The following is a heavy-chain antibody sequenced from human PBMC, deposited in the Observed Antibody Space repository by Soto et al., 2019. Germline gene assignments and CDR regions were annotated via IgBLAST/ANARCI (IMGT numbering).Heavy chain of an antibody. CDR2: IIPIFGTA. Sequence: SVKVSCKAPGGTFSSYAISWVRQAPGQGLEWMGGIIPIFGTANYAQKFQGRVTITADKSTSTAYMELSSLRSEDTAVYYCARSLRGYYYDSSGYYGTYYFDYWGQGTLVTVSS. CDR3: ARSLRGYYYDSSGYYGTYYFDY. D-gene: IGHD3-22*01. J-gene: IGHJ4*02. CDR1: GGTFSSYA. V-gene: IGHV1-69*06.